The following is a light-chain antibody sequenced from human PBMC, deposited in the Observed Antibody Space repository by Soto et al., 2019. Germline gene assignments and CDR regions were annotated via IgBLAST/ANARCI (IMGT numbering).Light chain of an antibody. CDR2: VAS. CDR3: MQALQTPT. Sequence: IVLTQSPRSLSVTPGEPASISCRSSQSLLKTDGFQYLDWYLQKPGQSPQLLIFVASNRASGVPDRFSGSGSGTDFTLRISRVEAEDVGVYYCMQALQTPTFGQGTRLEIK. V-gene: IGKV2-28*01. J-gene: IGKJ5*01. CDR1: QSLLKTDGFQY.